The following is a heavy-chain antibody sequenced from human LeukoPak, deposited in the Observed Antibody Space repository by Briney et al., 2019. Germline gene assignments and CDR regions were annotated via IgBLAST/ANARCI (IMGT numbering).Heavy chain of an antibody. J-gene: IGHJ4*02. Sequence: SETLSLTCTVSGGSISSYYWSWIRQPPGKGLEWIGYIYYSGSTNYNPSLKSRVTISVDTSKNQFSLKLSSVTAADTAVYYCASVGRRNYYDSSGYYFLDYWGQGTLVSVSS. CDR3: ASVGRRNYYDSSGYYFLDY. D-gene: IGHD3-22*01. CDR1: GGSISSYY. CDR2: IYYSGST. V-gene: IGHV4-59*01.